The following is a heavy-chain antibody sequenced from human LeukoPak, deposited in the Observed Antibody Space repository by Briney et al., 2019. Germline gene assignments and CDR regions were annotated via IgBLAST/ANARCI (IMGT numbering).Heavy chain of an antibody. Sequence: SVKVSCKASGYTFTSYGISWVRQAPGQGLEWMGGIIPIFGTANYAQKFQGRVTITADEPTSTAYMELSSLRSEDTAVYYCARAYSGVVILSWFDPWGQGTLVTVSS. D-gene: IGHD3-3*01. J-gene: IGHJ5*02. CDR1: GYTFTSYG. CDR3: ARAYSGVVILSWFDP. CDR2: IIPIFGTA. V-gene: IGHV1-69*13.